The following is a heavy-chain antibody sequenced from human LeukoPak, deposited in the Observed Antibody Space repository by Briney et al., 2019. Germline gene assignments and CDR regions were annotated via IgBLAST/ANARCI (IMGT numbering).Heavy chain of an antibody. V-gene: IGHV4-38-2*02. CDR1: GYSISSGYY. Sequence: SETLSLTCTVSGYSISSGYYWGWIRQPPGKGLEWIGSIYHSGSTYYNPSLKSRVTISVDTSKNQFSLKLSSVTAADTAVYYCASRGAITMVRGVIDYWGQGTLVTVSS. J-gene: IGHJ4*02. CDR2: IYHSGST. D-gene: IGHD3-10*01. CDR3: ASRGAITMVRGVIDY.